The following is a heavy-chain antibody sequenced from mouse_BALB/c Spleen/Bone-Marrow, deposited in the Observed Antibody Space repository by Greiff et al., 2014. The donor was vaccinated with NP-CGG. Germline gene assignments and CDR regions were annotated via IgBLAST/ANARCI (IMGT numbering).Heavy chain of an antibody. D-gene: IGHD1-1*01. J-gene: IGHJ3*01. CDR1: GYTFSSYW. V-gene: IGHV1-9*01. Sequence: ESGAELMKPGASVKISCKATGYTFSSYWIEWVKQRPGHGLEWIGEILPGSGSTNYNEKFKGKATFTADTSSNTAYMRLSSLTSEDSAVYFCARGGYYGSSLFAYWGQGTLVTVSA. CDR3: ARGGYYGSSLFAY. CDR2: ILPGSGST.